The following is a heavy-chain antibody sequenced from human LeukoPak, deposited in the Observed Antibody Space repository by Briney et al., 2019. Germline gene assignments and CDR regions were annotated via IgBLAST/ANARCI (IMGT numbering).Heavy chain of an antibody. CDR2: IDYSGSS. J-gene: IGHJ6*04. D-gene: IGHD3-22*01. CDR3: ARAGKYDGSGYEFYYYYFMDV. Sequence: PSQTLSLTCTVSGGSISGGEYYWSWIRQPPGKGPEWIGYIDYSGSSYYNPSLKRRRTMSVDTSKNQFSLKLSSVTAADTAVYYCARAGKYDGSGYEFYYYYFMDVWGKGTTVTVSS. CDR1: GGSISGGEYY. V-gene: IGHV4-30-4*08.